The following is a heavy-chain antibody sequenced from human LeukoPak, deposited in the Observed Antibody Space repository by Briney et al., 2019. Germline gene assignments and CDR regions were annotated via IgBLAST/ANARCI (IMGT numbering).Heavy chain of an antibody. J-gene: IGHJ4*02. CDR2: IYTSGST. V-gene: IGHV4-4*07. CDR1: GGSLSSYY. D-gene: IGHD2-21*01. CDR3: ARGTVGRTYCGGDCYSPIDH. Sequence: SETLSLTCTVSGGSLSSYYWSWIRQPAGKGLEWIGRIYTSGSTNYNPSLKSRVTISVDTSKNQFSLKLSSVTAADTAVYYCARGTVGRTYCGGDCYSPIDHWGQGTLVTVSS.